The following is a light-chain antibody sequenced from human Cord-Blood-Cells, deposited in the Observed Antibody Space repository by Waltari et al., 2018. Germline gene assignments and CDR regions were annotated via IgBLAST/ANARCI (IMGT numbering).Light chain of an antibody. J-gene: IGKJ3*01. CDR3: QQYGSSPPFT. Sequence: ELVLTQSPGTLSLSPGERATLSCRASQSVSSSYLAWYQQKPGQAPRLLIYGASSRATGIPDRFSGSGSGTDFTLTISRLEPEDFAVYYCQQYGSSPPFTCGPGTKVDIK. V-gene: IGKV3-20*01. CDR1: QSVSSSY. CDR2: GAS.